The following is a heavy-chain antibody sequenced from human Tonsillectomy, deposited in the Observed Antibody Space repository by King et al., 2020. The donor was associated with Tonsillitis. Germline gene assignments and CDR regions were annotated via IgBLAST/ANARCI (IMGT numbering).Heavy chain of an antibody. J-gene: IGHJ6*03. CDR2: MISSGGTI. CDR3: ARVSIGYHNYYMDV. V-gene: IGHV3-11*01. Sequence: VQLVESGGGLVKPGGSLRLSCAASGFTFSDYYMTWIRQAPGKGLEWVSYMISSGGTIYYADSVKGRFTISRDNAENSLFRQLNSLRAEETAMYYCARVSIGYHNYYMDVWGKGTTVTVSS. CDR1: GFTFSDYY. D-gene: IGHD2-2*01.